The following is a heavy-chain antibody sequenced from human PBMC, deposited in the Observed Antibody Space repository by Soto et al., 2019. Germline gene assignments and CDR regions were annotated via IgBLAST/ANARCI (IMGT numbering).Heavy chain of an antibody. D-gene: IGHD6-13*01. CDR3: ARERQQRGNFDY. CDR2: IWYDGSNK. CDR1: GFTFSSYG. V-gene: IGHV3-33*01. J-gene: IGHJ4*02. Sequence: QVQLVESGGGVVQPGRSLRLSCAASGFTFSSYGMHWVRQAPGKGLEWVAVIWYDGSNKYYADSVKGRFTISRDNSKNTLYLQMNSLRAEDTAVYYCARERQQRGNFDYWGQGTLVTVSS.